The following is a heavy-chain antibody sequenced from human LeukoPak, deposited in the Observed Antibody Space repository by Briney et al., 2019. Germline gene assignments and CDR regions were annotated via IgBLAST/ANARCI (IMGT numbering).Heavy chain of an antibody. V-gene: IGHV3-48*02. CDR3: AREEGPGDDYAGNDAFDI. Sequence: PGGSLRLSCAASGFALSSYSMNWVRQAPGKGLEWVSYISSSSDIIYYADSVKGRFTISRDNAKNSLFLQMNSLRDEDMAVYYCAREEGPGDDYAGNDAFDIWGQGTMVTVSS. D-gene: IGHD4-23*01. CDR2: ISSSSDII. J-gene: IGHJ3*02. CDR1: GFALSSYS.